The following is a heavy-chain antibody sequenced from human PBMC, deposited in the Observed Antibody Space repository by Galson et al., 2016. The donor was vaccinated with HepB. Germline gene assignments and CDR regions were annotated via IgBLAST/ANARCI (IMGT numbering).Heavy chain of an antibody. CDR2: IKEDGSVK. CDR3: ARDSFTIFGVTPNWFDP. D-gene: IGHD3-3*01. Sequence: HIKEDGSVKYYVDSVKGRFIISRDNAKNTLYLQMNSLRAEDTAVYYCARDSFTIFGVTPNWFDPWGQGTLVTVSS. J-gene: IGHJ5*02. V-gene: IGHV3-7*01.